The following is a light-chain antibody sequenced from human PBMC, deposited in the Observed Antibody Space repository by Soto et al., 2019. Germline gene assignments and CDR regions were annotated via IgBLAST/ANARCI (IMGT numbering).Light chain of an antibody. CDR3: QQRSNWTVT. V-gene: IGKV3-11*01. Sequence: EIVLTQSPGTLSLSPGERATLSCRASQSVSRYLAWYQQKPGQAPRLLIYDASTRATGISARFSGSGAGTDFTLTISSLESEDFAVYYCQQRSNWTVTFGQRKTVEVK. CDR1: QSVSRY. J-gene: IGKJ1*01. CDR2: DAS.